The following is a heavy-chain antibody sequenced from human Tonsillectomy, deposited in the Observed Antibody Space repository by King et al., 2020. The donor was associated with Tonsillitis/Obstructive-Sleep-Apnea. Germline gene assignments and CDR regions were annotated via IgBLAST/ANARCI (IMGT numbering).Heavy chain of an antibody. V-gene: IGHV3-23*04. Sequence: VQLVESGGGLVQPGGSLRLSCAASGFTFSRLGMTWVRQAPGRGLEWVSGISDSGGSTYYADSVKGRFTISRDNSKNTLYLQMNSLRAEDTAVYHCAGRSSLPYYYDYWGQGTLVTVSS. J-gene: IGHJ4*02. CDR2: ISDSGGST. CDR1: GFTFSRLG. D-gene: IGHD2-2*01. CDR3: AGRSSLPYYYDY.